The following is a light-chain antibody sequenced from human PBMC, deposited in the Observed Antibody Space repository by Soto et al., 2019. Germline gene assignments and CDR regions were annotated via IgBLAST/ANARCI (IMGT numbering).Light chain of an antibody. V-gene: IGKV3-15*01. CDR1: QSVGGN. Sequence: EIVMTQSPATLSVSPGERATLSCRASQSVGGNLAWYQQKPGQAPRLLIYAASTRATGIPARFSGSGSGTEFTLTISRLEPEDFAVYYCQQSDSSPRTFGQGTKVDIK. CDR3: QQSDSSPRT. J-gene: IGKJ1*01. CDR2: AAS.